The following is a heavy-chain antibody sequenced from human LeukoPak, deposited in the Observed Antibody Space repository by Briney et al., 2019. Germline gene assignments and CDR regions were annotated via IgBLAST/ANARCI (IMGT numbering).Heavy chain of an antibody. D-gene: IGHD3-22*01. J-gene: IGHJ4*02. Sequence: SETLSLTCTVSGVSITSYSHNYDWIRQPPGKGLEWIGGFHFSGAINYNPSLKSRVTIFVDTSKKQISLKLNFVTAADTAVYYCARRYEGSGYAYDYWGQGILVTVSS. CDR1: GVSITSYSHN. CDR3: ARRYEGSGYAYDY. V-gene: IGHV4-39*01. CDR2: FHFSGAI.